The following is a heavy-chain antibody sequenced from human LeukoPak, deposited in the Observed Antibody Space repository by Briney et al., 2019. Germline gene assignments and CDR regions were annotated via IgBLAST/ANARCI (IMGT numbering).Heavy chain of an antibody. CDR1: GGSFSGYY. Sequence: SETLSLTCAVYGGSFSGYYWSWIRQPPGKGLEWIGEINHSGSTNYNPSLKSRVTISVDTSKNQFSLKLSSVTAADTAVYYCARGGIRQKTTAGFRWFDPWGQGTLVTVSS. CDR3: ARGGIRQKTTAGFRWFDP. V-gene: IGHV4-34*01. D-gene: IGHD4-17*01. J-gene: IGHJ5*02. CDR2: INHSGST.